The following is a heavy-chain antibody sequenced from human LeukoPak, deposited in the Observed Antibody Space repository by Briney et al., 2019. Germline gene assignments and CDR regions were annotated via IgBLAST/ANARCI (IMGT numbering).Heavy chain of an antibody. CDR3: ARAVAGGNSEFDY. CDR1: GFTFSSYS. J-gene: IGHJ4*02. Sequence: GGSLRLSCAASGFTFSSYSMNWVRQAPGKGLEWVSSISSSSSYIYYADSVKGRFTISRDNAKNSLYLQMNSLRAEDTAVYYCARAVAGGNSEFDYWGQGTLVTVSS. D-gene: IGHD4-23*01. CDR2: ISSSSSYI. V-gene: IGHV3-21*01.